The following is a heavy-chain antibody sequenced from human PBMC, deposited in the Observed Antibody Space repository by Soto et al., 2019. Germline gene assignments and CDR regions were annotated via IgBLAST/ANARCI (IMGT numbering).Heavy chain of an antibody. V-gene: IGHV3-30*18. CDR2: ISNDGSNK. CDR3: AKEPGFYELLTGYYRHTFDI. J-gene: IGHJ3*02. Sequence: PXESLRLSCVGSGFTFGSYGMHWVRQAPGKGLEWVTLISNDGSNKDYADSVKGRFTISRDNSKNTLYLQMNSLRDDDTAVYFCAKEPGFYELLTGYYRHTFDIWGQGTMVT. D-gene: IGHD3-9*01. CDR1: GFTFGSYG.